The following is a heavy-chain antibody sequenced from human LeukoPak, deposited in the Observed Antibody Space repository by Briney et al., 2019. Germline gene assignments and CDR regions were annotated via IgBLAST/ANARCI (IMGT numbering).Heavy chain of an antibody. Sequence: GGSLSLSCAASGFTIGTTWVLWVGHAQGKGLVWVLLINADGGTTSYADSVKGRFTMARDNARNTLALQMHSLTNEDTDVYYCVVVGVPPVSVGFDVWGRGTMITVSS. V-gene: IGHV3-74*03. CDR1: GFTIGTTW. D-gene: IGHD2-2*01. CDR2: INADGGTT. CDR3: VVVGVPPVSVGFDV. J-gene: IGHJ3*01.